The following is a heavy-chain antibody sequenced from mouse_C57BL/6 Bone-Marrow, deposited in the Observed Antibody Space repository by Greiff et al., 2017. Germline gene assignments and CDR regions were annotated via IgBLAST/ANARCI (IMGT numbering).Heavy chain of an antibody. J-gene: IGHJ3*01. Sequence: VQLQESGAELVRPGTSVKVSCKASGYAFTNYLIEWVKQRPGQGLEWIGVINPGSGGTNYNEKFKGKATLTADKSSSTAYMQLSSLTSEDSAVYFCATGAWFAYWGQGTRVTVSA. V-gene: IGHV1-54*01. D-gene: IGHD4-1*01. CDR1: GYAFTNYL. CDR2: INPGSGGT. CDR3: ATGAWFAY.